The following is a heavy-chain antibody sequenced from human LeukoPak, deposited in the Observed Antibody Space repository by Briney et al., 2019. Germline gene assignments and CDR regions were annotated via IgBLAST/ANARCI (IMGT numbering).Heavy chain of an antibody. D-gene: IGHD2-2*01. V-gene: IGHV4-34*01. J-gene: IGHJ3*01. CDR1: GGSFSGYY. CDR3: ARHLRRVVPAARGAFDV. Sequence: SETLSLTCAVYGGSFSGYYWGWIRQPPGKGLEWIGEINHSGSTNYNPSLKSRVTISVDTSKNQFSLKLSSVTAADTAVYYCARHLRRVVPAARGAFDVWGQGTMVTVSS. CDR2: INHSGST.